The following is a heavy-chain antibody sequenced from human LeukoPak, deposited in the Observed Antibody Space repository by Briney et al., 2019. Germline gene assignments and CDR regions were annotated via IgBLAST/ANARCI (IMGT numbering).Heavy chain of an antibody. V-gene: IGHV3-23*01. CDR1: GFTFSSYA. CDR2: ISGSGGST. J-gene: IGHJ4*02. CDR3: AKGLRGQDS. Sequence: GGSLRLSCAASGFTFSSYAMSWVRQAPGKGLEWVSAISGSGGSTYYADSVKGRFTISRDNSKNTLFLQVYSLRAEDTAVYYCAKGLRGQDSWGQGTLVTVSS. D-gene: IGHD5-12*01.